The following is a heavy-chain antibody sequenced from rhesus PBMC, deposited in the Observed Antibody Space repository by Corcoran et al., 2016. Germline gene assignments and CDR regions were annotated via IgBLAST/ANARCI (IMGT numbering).Heavy chain of an antibody. Sequence: QVQLQESGPGLVKPSETLSLPCAVSGGSFSRYWWRWIRQPPGKGLEWIGEINGNSGSTNYNPSLKSRVTISKDASKNQFSLKLSSVTAADTAVYYCARSRAPDYWGQGVLVTVSS. CDR2: INGNSGST. CDR1: GGSFSRYW. CDR3: ARSRAPDY. D-gene: IGHD2-15*01. V-gene: IGHV4-80*01. J-gene: IGHJ4*01.